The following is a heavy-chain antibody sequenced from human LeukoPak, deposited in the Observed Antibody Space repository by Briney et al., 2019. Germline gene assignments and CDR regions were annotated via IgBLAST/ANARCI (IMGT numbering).Heavy chain of an antibody. D-gene: IGHD3-22*01. CDR1: GFTFSSYA. CDR2: IYKGGST. CDR3: ARGYDSSTYYPEHFQH. J-gene: IGHJ1*01. Sequence: GGSLRLSCAASGFTFSSYAMSWVRQAPGKGLEWVSVIYKGGSTNYADSVKGRFTISRDNSKNTLYLQMNSLRAEDTAVYYCARGYDSSTYYPEHFQHWGQGTLVTVSS. V-gene: IGHV3-66*01.